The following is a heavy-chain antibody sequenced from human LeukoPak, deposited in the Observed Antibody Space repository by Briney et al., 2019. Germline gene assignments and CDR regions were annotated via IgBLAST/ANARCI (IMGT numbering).Heavy chain of an antibody. D-gene: IGHD5-12*01. CDR1: GVSFSGYY. CDR3: ARGRGWRYGMDV. V-gene: IGHV4-34*01. J-gene: IGHJ6*02. Sequence: SETLSLTCAVYGVSFSGYYWSWIRQPPGKGLEWIGEINHSGSTNYNPSLKSRVTISVDTSKNQFSLKLSSVTAADTAVYYCARGRGWRYGMDVWGQGTTVTVSS. CDR2: INHSGST.